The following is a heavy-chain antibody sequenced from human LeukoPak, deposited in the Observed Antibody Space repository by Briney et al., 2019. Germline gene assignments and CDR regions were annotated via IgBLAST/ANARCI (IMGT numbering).Heavy chain of an antibody. CDR2: MNPNSGNA. J-gene: IGHJ4*02. V-gene: IGHV1-8*03. D-gene: IGHD4-11*01. Sequence: ASVKVSCKASGYTFTSYDINWVRQATGQGLEWMGGMNPNSGNASYAQKVQGRVTITRNTSISTAYMELSSLRSEDTAVYYCARGYSNYFDYWGQGTLVTVSS. CDR1: GYTFTSYD. CDR3: ARGYSNYFDY.